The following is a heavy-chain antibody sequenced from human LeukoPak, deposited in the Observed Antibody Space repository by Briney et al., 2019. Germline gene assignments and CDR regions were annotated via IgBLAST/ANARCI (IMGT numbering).Heavy chain of an antibody. Sequence: ASVKVSCSHRRYSLRQYVLLELDPAPGHGLEWMGWISAYNDNTNYAQNFQDRLSLATDTCTDPGYMELRSLTSHDTAVYYCPIYLCAIRSPTVRNTDGFDIWGQGTMVTVSS. CDR2: ISAYNDNT. J-gene: IGHJ3*02. V-gene: IGHV1-18*01. CDR1: RYSLRQYV. CDR3: PIYLCAIRSPTVRNTDGFDI. D-gene: IGHD2-2*02.